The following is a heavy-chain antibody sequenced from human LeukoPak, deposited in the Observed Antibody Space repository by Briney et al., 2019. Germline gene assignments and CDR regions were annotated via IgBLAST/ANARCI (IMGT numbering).Heavy chain of an antibody. CDR1: GFTFSSYN. Sequence: GGSLRLSCAASGFTFSSYNMNWVRQAPGKGLEWVSSISSSSSYIYYADSVKGRFTISRDNAKNSLYLQMYSLRAEDTAVYYCARGGAGIFGTDYWGQGTLVTVSS. V-gene: IGHV3-21*01. J-gene: IGHJ4*02. CDR2: ISSSSSYI. CDR3: ARGGAGIFGTDY. D-gene: IGHD3-3*01.